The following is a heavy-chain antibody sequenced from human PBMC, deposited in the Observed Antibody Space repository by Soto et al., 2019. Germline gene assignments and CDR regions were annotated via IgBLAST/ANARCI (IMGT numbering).Heavy chain of an antibody. CDR1: GGSMSGFY. CDR3: ARGQRFSDWFDP. V-gene: IGHV4-4*07. J-gene: IGHJ5*02. D-gene: IGHD3-3*01. CDR2: VYSSGGT. Sequence: WETLSLTCTVSGGSMSGFYWTWIRQPAGKGLEWIGRVYSSGGTHYSPSLKGRVTISLDTSKNQFSLRLLSVTDADTAVYFCARGQRFSDWFDPWGQGTLVTVSS.